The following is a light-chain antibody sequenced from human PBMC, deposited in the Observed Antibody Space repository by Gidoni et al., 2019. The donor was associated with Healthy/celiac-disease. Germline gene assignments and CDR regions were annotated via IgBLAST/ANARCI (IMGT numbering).Light chain of an antibody. CDR3: QQYHNWPPIT. Sequence: EIVMTQSPATLSVSPGERATLSCRASQSVSSNLAWYQQRPGQAPRLLIYGASTRATGIPAGFSGGGSGKEFTLTIGGLQSGDFAVYYCQQYHNWPPITFGQGTKLEIK. CDR1: QSVSSN. J-gene: IGKJ2*01. CDR2: GAS. V-gene: IGKV3-15*01.